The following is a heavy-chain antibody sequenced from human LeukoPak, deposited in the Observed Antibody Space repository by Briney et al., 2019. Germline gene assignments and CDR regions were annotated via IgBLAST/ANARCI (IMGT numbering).Heavy chain of an antibody. D-gene: IGHD2-15*01. J-gene: IGHJ6*03. V-gene: IGHV4-59*01. CDR1: GGSISSYY. Sequence: SETLSLTCTVSGGSISSYYWSWIRQPPGKGLKWIGYIYYSGSTNYNPSLKSRVTISVDTSKNQFSLKLSSVTAADTAVYYCARVPRLGYCSGGSCYGLGRYYYYYYMDVWGKGTTVTVSS. CDR3: ARVPRLGYCSGGSCYGLGRYYYYYYMDV. CDR2: IYYSGST.